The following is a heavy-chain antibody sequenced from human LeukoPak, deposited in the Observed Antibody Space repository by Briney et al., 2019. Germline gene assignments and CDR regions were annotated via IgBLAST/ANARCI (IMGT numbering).Heavy chain of an antibody. D-gene: IGHD6-13*01. CDR2: ITSSSSTI. CDR3: AKDLAAAGRGAYFDY. J-gene: IGHJ4*02. V-gene: IGHV3-48*04. CDR1: GFTFSSYT. Sequence: GGSLRLSCAASGFTFSSYTMNWVRQAPGKGLEWVSYITSSSSTIYYADSVKGRFTISRDNAKNSLYLQMNSLRAEDTALYYCAKDLAAAGRGAYFDYWGQGTLVTVSS.